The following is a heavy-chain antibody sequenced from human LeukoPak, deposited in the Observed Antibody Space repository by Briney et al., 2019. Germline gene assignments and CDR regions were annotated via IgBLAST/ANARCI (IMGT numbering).Heavy chain of an antibody. Sequence: GGSLRLSCAASGFTFSSYAMSWVRQAPGKGLEWVSAISGSGGSTYYADSVKGRFTISRDNSKYTLYLQMNSLRAEDTAVYYCAQSHPYDFWSGYSLGGAFDIWGQGTMVTVSS. CDR1: GFTFSSYA. J-gene: IGHJ3*02. D-gene: IGHD3-3*01. CDR3: AQSHPYDFWSGYSLGGAFDI. V-gene: IGHV3-23*01. CDR2: ISGSGGST.